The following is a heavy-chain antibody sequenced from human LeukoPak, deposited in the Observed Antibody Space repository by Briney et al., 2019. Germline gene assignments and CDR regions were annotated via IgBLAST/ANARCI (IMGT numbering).Heavy chain of an antibody. CDR1: GYTFTYFY. CDR3: ARVIAVAGLDY. D-gene: IGHD6-19*01. J-gene: IGHJ4*02. Sequence: GASVKVSCKASGYTFTYFYIHWVRQAPGQGLEWMGWINPNSGGTNYAQKFQGRVTMTRDTSISTAYMELSRLRSDDTAVYYCARVIAVAGLDYWGQGTLVTVSS. V-gene: IGHV1-2*02. CDR2: INPNSGGT.